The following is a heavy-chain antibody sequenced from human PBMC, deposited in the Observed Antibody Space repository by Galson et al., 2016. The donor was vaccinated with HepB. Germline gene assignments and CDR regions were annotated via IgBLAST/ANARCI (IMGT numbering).Heavy chain of an antibody. CDR3: GKHGGFDY. V-gene: IGHV3-7*03. CDR1: GFTFSTYW. D-gene: IGHD3-16*01. Sequence: SLRLSCAASGFTFSTYWMTWVRQAPGKGLEWVANIKRDGSEENYVDSVKGRFTISRDNSKNTLYLYMNNLTAGDTAIYYCGKHGGFDYWGQGALVTVSS. J-gene: IGHJ4*02. CDR2: IKRDGSEE.